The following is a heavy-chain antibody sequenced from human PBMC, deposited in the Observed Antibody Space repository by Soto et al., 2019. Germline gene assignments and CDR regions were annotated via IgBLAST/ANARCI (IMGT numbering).Heavy chain of an antibody. CDR1: GFTFSSYA. J-gene: IGHJ4*01. CDR2: ISYDGSNK. CDR3: ARGRPYYYDSSGYYPFDY. V-gene: IGHV3-30-3*01. D-gene: IGHD3-22*01. Sequence: PGGSLRLSCAASGFTFSSYAMHWVRQAPGKGLEWVAVISYDGSNKYYADSVKGRFTISRDNSKNTLYLQMNSLRAEDTAVCYCARGRPYYYDSSGYYPFDYWGHGTLVPVPS.